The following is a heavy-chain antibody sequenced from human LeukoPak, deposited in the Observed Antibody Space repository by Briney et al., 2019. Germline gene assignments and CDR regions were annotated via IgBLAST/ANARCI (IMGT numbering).Heavy chain of an antibody. Sequence: PSETLSLTCTVSGGSISSYYWSWIRQPAGKGLEWIGRIYTSGSTNYNPSLKSRVTMSVDTSKNQFSLKLSSVTAADTAVYYCASDYGGNSRPYYFDYWGQGTLVTVSP. CDR3: ASDYGGNSRPYYFDY. CDR1: GGSISSYY. J-gene: IGHJ4*02. V-gene: IGHV4-4*07. CDR2: IYTSGST. D-gene: IGHD4-17*01.